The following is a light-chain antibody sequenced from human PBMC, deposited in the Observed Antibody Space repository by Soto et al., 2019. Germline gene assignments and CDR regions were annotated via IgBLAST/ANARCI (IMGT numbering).Light chain of an antibody. CDR2: KAS. CDR1: QSISSW. J-gene: IGKJ5*01. V-gene: IGKV1-5*03. CDR3: QQLYTLPFT. Sequence: DIQMTQSPSTLSASVGDRVTIPCRASQSISSWLAWYQQKPGKAPKLLIYKASSLESGVPSRFSGSGSGTEFTLTISGLLPEDFAAYHCQQLYTLPFTFGQGTRLEIK.